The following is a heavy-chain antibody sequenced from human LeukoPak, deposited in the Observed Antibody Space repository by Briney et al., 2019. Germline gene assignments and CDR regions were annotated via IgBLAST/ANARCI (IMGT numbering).Heavy chain of an antibody. Sequence: PSETLSLTCTVSGGSISSYYWSWIRQPPGKELEWIGYIYYSGSTNYNPSLKSRVTISVDTSKNQFSLKLSSVTAADTAVYYCARSRPYYDFWSGYYHYYYYGMDVWGQGTTVTVSS. D-gene: IGHD3-3*01. CDR3: ARSRPYYDFWSGYYHYYYYGMDV. CDR2: IYYSGST. V-gene: IGHV4-59*01. CDR1: GGSISSYY. J-gene: IGHJ6*02.